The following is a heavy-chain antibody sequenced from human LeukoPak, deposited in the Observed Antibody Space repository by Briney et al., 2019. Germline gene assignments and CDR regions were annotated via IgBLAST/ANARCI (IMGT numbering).Heavy chain of an antibody. CDR3: ARREQWLVGDDY. D-gene: IGHD6-19*01. CDR2: INPRGGST. Sequence: ASVKVSCKASGYTFTSYFMHWMRQAPGQGPEWLGIINPRGGSTDYSHKFQGRVTMTSDTSTSTAYMELRSLRSDDTAVYYCARREQWLVGDDYWGQGTLVTVSS. J-gene: IGHJ4*02. CDR1: GYTFTSYF. V-gene: IGHV1-46*01.